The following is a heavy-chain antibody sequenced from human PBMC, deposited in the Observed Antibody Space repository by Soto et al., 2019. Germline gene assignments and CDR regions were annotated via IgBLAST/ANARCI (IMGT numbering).Heavy chain of an antibody. CDR2: ISSSSDTI. Sequence: PGGSLRLSCAPSGFTLPGYSMNWVRQAPGKGLEWVSYISSSSDTIYYADSVKGRFTISRDNAKNLLYLQMKSLRAEYTAVYYCARSSTFYDYWGQGTPVTVSS. V-gene: IGHV3-48*01. CDR3: ARSSTFYDY. J-gene: IGHJ4*02. D-gene: IGHD6-6*01. CDR1: GFTLPGYS.